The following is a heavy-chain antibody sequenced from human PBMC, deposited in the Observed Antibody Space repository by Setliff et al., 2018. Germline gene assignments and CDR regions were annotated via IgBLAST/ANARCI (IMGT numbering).Heavy chain of an antibody. CDR2: INPNSGGT. J-gene: IGHJ4*02. CDR1: GYTFTGYY. Sequence: ASVKVSCKASGYTFTGYYMHWVRQAPGQGLEWMGWINPNSGGTNYAQKFQGWVTMTTDTSTSTAYMELRSLRSDDTAVYYCARGGQLAPFDYWGQGTLVTVSS. V-gene: IGHV1-2*04. CDR3: ARGGQLAPFDY.